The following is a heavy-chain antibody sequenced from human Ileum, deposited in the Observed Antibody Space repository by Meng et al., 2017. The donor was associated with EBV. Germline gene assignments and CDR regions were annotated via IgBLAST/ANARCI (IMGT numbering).Heavy chain of an antibody. Sequence: VQGRVAGPGLVKPSQTLSLTCTVSGDSISSGGYFWSWICQPPGKGLEWIGYIYYSGNTYYKPSLKSRVTMSVDTSKNQFSLKLSSVTAADTAVYYCARSLTTPYYFDDWGQGTLVTVSS. CDR1: GDSISSGGYF. CDR3: ARSLTTPYYFDD. CDR2: IYYSGNT. D-gene: IGHD1-14*01. V-gene: IGHV4-30-4*01. J-gene: IGHJ4*02.